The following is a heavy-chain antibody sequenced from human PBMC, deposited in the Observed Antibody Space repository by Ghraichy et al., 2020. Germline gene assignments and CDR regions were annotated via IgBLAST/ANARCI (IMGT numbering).Heavy chain of an antibody. D-gene: IGHD3-22*01. CDR2: INHSGST. CDR1: GGSFSGYY. V-gene: IGHV4-34*01. Sequence: SETLSLTCAVYGGSFSGYYWSWIRQPPGKGLEWIGEINHSGSTNYNPSLKSRVTISVDTSKNQFSLKLSSVTAADTAVCYCARGFLYYDSSGPTFDYWGQGTLVTVSS. J-gene: IGHJ4*02. CDR3: ARGFLYYDSSGPTFDY.